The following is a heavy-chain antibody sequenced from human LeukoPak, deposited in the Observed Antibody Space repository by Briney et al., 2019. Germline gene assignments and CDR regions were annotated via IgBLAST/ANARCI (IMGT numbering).Heavy chain of an antibody. CDR2: ISSSGNAI. Sequence: GGSLRLSCAASGFTFSSYEMNWVRQAPGKGLEWVSYISSSGNAIYFADSVKGRFTISRDNAKNSLYLQMNSLRAEDTAVYYCASSGSSSGWYEPYYFDYWGQGTLVTVSS. J-gene: IGHJ4*02. CDR3: ASSGSSSGWYEPYYFDY. V-gene: IGHV3-48*03. D-gene: IGHD6-19*01. CDR1: GFTFSSYE.